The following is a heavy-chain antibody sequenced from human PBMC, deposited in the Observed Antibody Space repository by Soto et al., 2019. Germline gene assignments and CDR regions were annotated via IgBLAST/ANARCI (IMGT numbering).Heavy chain of an antibody. CDR3: AKEWSSGWSFDY. Sequence: EVQLLESGGGLVQPGGSLRLSCAASGFTFSTHAINWVRQAPGKGLEWDSGISGSGDNTYYADSVKGRFTVTRDNTKNTLYLQMNSLRGEGAVVFYCAKEWSSGWSFDYWGQGPLVTVSS. CDR2: ISGSGDNT. D-gene: IGHD6-19*01. J-gene: IGHJ4*02. V-gene: IGHV3-23*01. CDR1: GFTFSTHA.